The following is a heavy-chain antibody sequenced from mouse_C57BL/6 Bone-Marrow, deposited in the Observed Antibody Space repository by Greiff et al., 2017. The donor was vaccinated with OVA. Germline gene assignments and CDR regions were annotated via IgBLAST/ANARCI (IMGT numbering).Heavy chain of an antibody. CDR2: INPNNGGT. V-gene: IGHV1-26*01. CDR1: GYTFTDYY. D-gene: IGHD1-1*01. Sequence: VQLQQSGPELVKPGASVKISCKASGYTFTDYYMNWVKQSHGKSLEWIGDINPNNGGTSYNQKFKGKATLTVDKSSSTAYMELRSLTSEDSAVYYCARGNFYDYYAMDYWGQGTSVTVSS. CDR3: ARGNFYDYYAMDY. J-gene: IGHJ4*01.